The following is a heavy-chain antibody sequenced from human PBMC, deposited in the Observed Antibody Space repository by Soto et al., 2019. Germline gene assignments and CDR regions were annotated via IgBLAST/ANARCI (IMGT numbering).Heavy chain of an antibody. CDR3: ARDGVEWELGDYYGMDV. J-gene: IGHJ6*02. D-gene: IGHD1-26*01. CDR2: IYYSGST. CDR1: GGSVSSGSYY. Sequence: QVQVQESGPGLVKPSETLSLTCTVSGGSVSSGSYYWSWIRQPPGKGLEWIGYIYYSGSTNYNPSLKSRVTISVDTSKNQFSLKLSSVTAADTAVYYCARDGVEWELGDYYGMDVWGQGTTVTVSS. V-gene: IGHV4-61*01.